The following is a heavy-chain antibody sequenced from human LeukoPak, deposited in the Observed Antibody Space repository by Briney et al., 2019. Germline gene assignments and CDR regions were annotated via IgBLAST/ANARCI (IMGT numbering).Heavy chain of an antibody. CDR3: ARYYYGSGSYPGADY. V-gene: IGHV5-51*01. J-gene: IGHJ4*02. D-gene: IGHD3-10*01. Sequence: GESLEISCKGSGYNFTSYWIGWGRQGPGKGLEWMGIIYPGDSDTRYSPSFQGQVTISADKSISTAYLQWSSLKASDTAMYYCARYYYGSGSYPGADYWGQGTLVTVSS. CDR1: GYNFTSYW. CDR2: IYPGDSDT.